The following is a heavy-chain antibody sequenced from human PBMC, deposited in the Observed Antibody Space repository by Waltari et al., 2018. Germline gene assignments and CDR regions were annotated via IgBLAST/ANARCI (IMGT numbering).Heavy chain of an antibody. D-gene: IGHD3-16*02. V-gene: IGHV1-69*05. CDR1: GGTFSSYA. CDR2: IIPIFGTA. Sequence: QVQLVQSGAEVKKPGSSVKVSCKASGGTFSSYATSWVRQAPGQGLEWMGGIIPIFGTANYAQKFQGRVTITTDESTSTAYMELSSLRSEDTAVYYCAREETYDYIWGSYRPKGFDYWGQGTLVTVSS. J-gene: IGHJ4*02. CDR3: AREETYDYIWGSYRPKGFDY.